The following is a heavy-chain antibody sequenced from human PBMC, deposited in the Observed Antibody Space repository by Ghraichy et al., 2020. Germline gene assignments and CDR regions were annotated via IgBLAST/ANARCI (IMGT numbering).Heavy chain of an antibody. Sequence: ESLNISCTVSCGSISSYYWSWIRQPPGMGLEWIGYIYYSGNTNYNPSLKSRVAISRDTSKTQFSLRLTSVTAADTAVYYCARGLYGSNWYAVDFWGQGTLVTVSS. CDR1: CGSISSYY. V-gene: IGHV4-59*01. CDR2: IYYSGNT. D-gene: IGHD6-13*01. CDR3: ARGLYGSNWYAVDF. J-gene: IGHJ4*02.